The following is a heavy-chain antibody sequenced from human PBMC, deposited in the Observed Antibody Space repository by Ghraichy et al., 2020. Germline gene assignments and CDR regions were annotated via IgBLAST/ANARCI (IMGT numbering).Heavy chain of an antibody. CDR3: ARGVGRSATKSNY. Sequence: SETLSLTCAVNGGTFDGYYWSWIRQSPGKGLEWIGEINHTGNTNCNPSLKSRVTMSVDTSKNQFSLKMSSVTAADTAGYYCARGVGRSATKSNYWGQGTRVPVS. J-gene: IGHJ4*02. D-gene: IGHD1-26*01. CDR2: INHTGNT. V-gene: IGHV4-34*01. CDR1: GGTFDGYY.